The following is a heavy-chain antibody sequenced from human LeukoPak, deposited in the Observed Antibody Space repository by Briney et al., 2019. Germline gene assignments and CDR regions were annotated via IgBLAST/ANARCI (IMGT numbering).Heavy chain of an antibody. CDR1: GFIFSNYA. V-gene: IGHV3-23*01. Sequence: GASLRLSCAASGFIFSNYAMYWVRQAPGKGLEWVSAISGRSDNTYYADSVKGRFTLSRDSSKNTLYLQMNSLRAEDTAVYYCAKVGSIAAAGTGDYWGQGTLVTVSS. CDR3: AKVGSIAAAGTGDY. CDR2: ISGRSDNT. J-gene: IGHJ4*02. D-gene: IGHD6-13*01.